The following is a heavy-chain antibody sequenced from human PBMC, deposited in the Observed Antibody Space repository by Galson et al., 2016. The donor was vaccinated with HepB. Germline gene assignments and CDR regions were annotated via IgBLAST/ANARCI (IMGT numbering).Heavy chain of an antibody. CDR2: ITSNGGST. D-gene: IGHD1-14*01. J-gene: IGHJ4*02. CDR3: VTDETCSGTTCLEY. Sequence: SLRLSCAASGFTFSIFAMHWVRQAPGKGLEYISTITSNGGSTHYADSVKGRFTISRDNSKSTLYLQMNSLRREDTALYYCVTDETCSGTTCLEYWGQGTLVTVSS. V-gene: IGHV3-64D*06. CDR1: GFTFSIFA.